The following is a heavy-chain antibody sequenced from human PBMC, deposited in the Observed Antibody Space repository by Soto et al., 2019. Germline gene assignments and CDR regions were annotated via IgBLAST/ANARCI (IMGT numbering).Heavy chain of an antibody. CDR1: GFTFSSYA. J-gene: IGHJ3*02. D-gene: IGHD6-19*01. Sequence: LRLSCAASGFTFSSYAMSWVRQAPGKGLEWVSAISGSGGSTYYADSVKGRFTISRDNSKNTLYLQMNSLRAEDTAVYYCAKDLRTDTAVAGPDAFDIWGQGTMVTVSS. CDR2: ISGSGGST. CDR3: AKDLRTDTAVAGPDAFDI. V-gene: IGHV3-23*01.